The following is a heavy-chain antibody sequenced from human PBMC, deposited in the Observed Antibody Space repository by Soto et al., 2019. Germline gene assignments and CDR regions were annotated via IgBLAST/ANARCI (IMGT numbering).Heavy chain of an antibody. CDR1: GFTFSSYG. Sequence: GGSLRLSCAASGFTFSSYGMHWVRQAPGKGLEWVAVIWYDGSNKYYADSVKGRFTISRDNSKNTLYLQMNSLRAEDTAVYYCAREGRSGYCSGGSCYYFDYWGQGTLVTVSS. D-gene: IGHD2-15*01. J-gene: IGHJ4*02. CDR2: IWYDGSNK. CDR3: AREGRSGYCSGGSCYYFDY. V-gene: IGHV3-33*01.